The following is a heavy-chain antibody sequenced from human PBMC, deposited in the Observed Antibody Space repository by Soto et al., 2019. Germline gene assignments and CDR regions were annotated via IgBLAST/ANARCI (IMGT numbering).Heavy chain of an antibody. CDR3: SRVDPGETSPFDH. Sequence: ASVKVSCKASGYISTSYYIHWVRQAPGQGLEWMGWINPFDGSRMFAQSFQGRVTMTRDTSTSTVYMEVSSLRSEDTAVYYCSRVDPGETSPFDHWGQGTLVTVS. CDR1: GYISTSYY. CDR2: INPFDGSR. V-gene: IGHV1-46*03. D-gene: IGHD3-10*01. J-gene: IGHJ4*02.